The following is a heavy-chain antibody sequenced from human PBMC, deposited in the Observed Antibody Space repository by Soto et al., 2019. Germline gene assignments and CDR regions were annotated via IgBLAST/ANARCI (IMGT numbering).Heavy chain of an antibody. V-gene: IGHV4-39*01. CDR2: IYYRGNT. CDR3: ARHRRTTVTFNWFDP. J-gene: IGHJ5*02. CDR1: GDSINSNNYY. D-gene: IGHD4-17*01. Sequence: SETLSLTCSVSGDSINSNNYYWGWIRQPPGKGLEWIGSIYYRGNTYYNQSLKSRVTISVDTSKNQFSLKLSSVTAADTAVYYCARHRRTTVTFNWFDPWGQGTLVTVSS.